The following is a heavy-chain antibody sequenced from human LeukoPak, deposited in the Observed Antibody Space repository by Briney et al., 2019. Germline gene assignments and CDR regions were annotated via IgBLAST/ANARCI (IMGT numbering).Heavy chain of an antibody. Sequence: GESLKISCKDSGYSFTSYWIGWVRQIPGKGLEWMGIIYPGDSDTRYSPSFQGQVTISADKSINTAYLQWSSLKASDTAIYYCAGRGEAMDTFDYWGQGNLVTVSS. CDR3: AGRGEAMDTFDY. CDR2: IYPGDSDT. V-gene: IGHV5-51*01. D-gene: IGHD5-18*01. CDR1: GYSFTSYW. J-gene: IGHJ4*02.